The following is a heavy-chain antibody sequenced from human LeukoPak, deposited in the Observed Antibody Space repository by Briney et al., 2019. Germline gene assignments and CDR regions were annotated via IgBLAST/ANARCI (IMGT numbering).Heavy chain of an antibody. CDR1: GGSISSYY. Sequence: PSETLSLTCTVSGGSISSYYWSWIRQPPGKGLEWIGYIYYSGSTNYNPSLKSRVTISVDTSKNQFSLKLSSVTAADTAVYYCARHVNLEVMVPGAFDIWGQGTMVTVSS. D-gene: IGHD2-8*01. J-gene: IGHJ3*02. CDR2: IYYSGST. CDR3: ARHVNLEVMVPGAFDI. V-gene: IGHV4-59*08.